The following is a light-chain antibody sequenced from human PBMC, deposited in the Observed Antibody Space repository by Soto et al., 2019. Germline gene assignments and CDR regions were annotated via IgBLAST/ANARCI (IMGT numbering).Light chain of an antibody. CDR2: EVS. Sequence: QSSLTQPAAVSGSPGQSITISCTGTSSDVGGYNYVSWYQQHPGKAPKLMIYEVSNRPSGVSNRFSGSKSGNTASLTISGLQAEDEADYYCSSYTSSSTPHHVFGTGTKLTVL. CDR1: SSDVGGYNY. V-gene: IGLV2-14*01. J-gene: IGLJ1*01. CDR3: SSYTSSSTPHHV.